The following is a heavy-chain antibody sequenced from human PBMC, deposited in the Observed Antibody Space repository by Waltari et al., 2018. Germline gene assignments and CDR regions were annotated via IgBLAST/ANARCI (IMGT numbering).Heavy chain of an antibody. CDR2: INAGNGNT. V-gene: IGHV1-3*01. CDR1: GYTFTSYA. D-gene: IGHD3-10*01. J-gene: IGHJ3*02. CDR3: AREDLTMVRGVISADAFDI. Sequence: QVQLVQSGAEVKKPGASVKVSCEASGYTFTSYAMHWVRQAPGQRLEWMGWINAGNGNTKYSQKFQGRVTITRDTSASTAYMELSSLRSEDTAVYYCAREDLTMVRGVISADAFDIWGQGTMVTVSS.